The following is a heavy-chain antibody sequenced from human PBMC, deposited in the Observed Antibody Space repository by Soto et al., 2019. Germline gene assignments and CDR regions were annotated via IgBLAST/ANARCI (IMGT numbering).Heavy chain of an antibody. CDR1: GYIFTTYG. V-gene: IGHV1-18*01. Sequence: QIQLVQSGGEVARPGASVTVSCEASGYIFTTYGLSWVRQTPAHGLEWMGWISADSGYTQYAQFFQGRVTMTRDTSRNTGYMTLRDPTSDDTGIYYCARDRPPGSLYGMDAWGQGTAVTVSS. CDR3: ARDRPPGSLYGMDA. J-gene: IGHJ6*02. CDR2: ISADSGYT.